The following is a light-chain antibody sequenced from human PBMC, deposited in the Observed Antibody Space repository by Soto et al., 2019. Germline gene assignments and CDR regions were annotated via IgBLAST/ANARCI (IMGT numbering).Light chain of an antibody. CDR2: EVS. Sequence: QSALTQPPSVSGSPGQSITISCTGTSSDVGGYNYVSWYQQHPGKAPKLMIYEVSNRPSGVSNRFSGSKSGNTASLTISGLQTEDEADYYCSSFTSINTWVFGGGTKVTVL. V-gene: IGLV2-14*01. J-gene: IGLJ3*02. CDR1: SSDVGGYNY. CDR3: SSFTSINTWV.